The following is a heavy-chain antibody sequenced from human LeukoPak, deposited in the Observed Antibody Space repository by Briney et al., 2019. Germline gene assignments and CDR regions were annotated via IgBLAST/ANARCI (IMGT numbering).Heavy chain of an antibody. CDR3: ARGGGRKYYGSGSYFN. D-gene: IGHD3-10*01. V-gene: IGHV1-69*01. CDR2: IIPIFGTA. Sequence: SVKVSCTASGGTFSSYAISWVRQAPGQGLEWMGGIIPIFGTANYAQKFQGRVTITADESTSTAYMELSSLRSEDTAVYYCARGGGRKYYGSGSYFNWGQGTLVTVSS. CDR1: GGTFSSYA. J-gene: IGHJ4*02.